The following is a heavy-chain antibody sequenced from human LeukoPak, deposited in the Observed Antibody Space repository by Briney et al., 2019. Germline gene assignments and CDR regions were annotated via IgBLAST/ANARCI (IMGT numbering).Heavy chain of an antibody. D-gene: IGHD3-10*01. CDR1: GYSFTSYW. V-gene: IGHV5-10-1*01. CDR3: ARSSGSYPPRFDY. J-gene: IGHJ4*02. Sequence: GESLKISCKGSGYSFTSYWISWVRQMPGKGLEWMGRIDPSDSYTNYSPSFQGHVTISADKSISTAYLQWSSLKASDTAVYYCARSSGSYPPRFDYWGQGTLVTVSS. CDR2: IDPSDSYT.